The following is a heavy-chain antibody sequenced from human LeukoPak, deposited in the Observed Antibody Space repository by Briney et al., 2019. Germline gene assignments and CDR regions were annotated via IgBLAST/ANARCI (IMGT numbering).Heavy chain of an antibody. Sequence: PSETLSLTCTASGGSISSRSYYWGWLRQPPEKGLEWIASIFYSGSTYHNPSLKSRVTISVDTSKSQFSLKLSSVTAADTAVYFCARHPLKAYVSDWFDPWGQGTLVTVSS. D-gene: IGHD3-10*02. CDR2: IFYSGST. CDR3: ARHPLKAYVSDWFDP. J-gene: IGHJ5*02. CDR1: GGSISSRSYY. V-gene: IGHV4-39*01.